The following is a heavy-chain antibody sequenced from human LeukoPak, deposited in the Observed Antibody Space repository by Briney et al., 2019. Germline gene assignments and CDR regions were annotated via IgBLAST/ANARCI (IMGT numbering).Heavy chain of an antibody. J-gene: IGHJ4*02. Sequence: PGGSLRLSCAASGFTFSSYGMHWVRQAPGKGLEWVAVISYDGSNKYYADSVKGRFTISRDNSKNTLYLQMNSLRAEDTAVYYCASSPYYYDSSGYYYGRLDYWGQGTLVTVSS. CDR2: ISYDGSNK. D-gene: IGHD3-22*01. CDR1: GFTFSSYG. V-gene: IGHV3-30*19. CDR3: ASSPYYYDSSGYYYGRLDY.